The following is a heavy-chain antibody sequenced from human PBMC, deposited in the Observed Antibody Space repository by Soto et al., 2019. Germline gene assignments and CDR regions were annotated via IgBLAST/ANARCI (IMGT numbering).Heavy chain of an antibody. CDR2: INPNSGGT. D-gene: IGHD3-10*01. Sequence: ASVKVSFTASGYTFTGYYMHWVRQAPGQGLEWMGWINPNSGGTNYAQKFQGWVTMTRDTSISTAYMELSRLRSDDTAVYYCARHYYGSGSQDNWFDPWGQGTLVTVSS. J-gene: IGHJ5*02. V-gene: IGHV1-2*04. CDR3: ARHYYGSGSQDNWFDP. CDR1: GYTFTGYY.